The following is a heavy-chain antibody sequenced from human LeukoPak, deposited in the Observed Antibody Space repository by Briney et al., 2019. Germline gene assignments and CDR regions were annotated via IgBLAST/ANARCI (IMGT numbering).Heavy chain of an antibody. V-gene: IGHV3-15*01. D-gene: IGHD6-13*01. CDR1: GFTFSDAW. Sequence: GGSLRLSCAASGFTFSDAWMSWVRQAPGKGLEWVGQIKSKTDGGTRDYAAPVKGRFTISRDDSKNTLYLQMNSLKIEDTAMYYCTTDWVLIAAAGYDYFDYWGQGTLVTVSS. CDR2: IKSKTDGGTR. CDR3: TTDWVLIAAAGYDYFDY. J-gene: IGHJ4*02.